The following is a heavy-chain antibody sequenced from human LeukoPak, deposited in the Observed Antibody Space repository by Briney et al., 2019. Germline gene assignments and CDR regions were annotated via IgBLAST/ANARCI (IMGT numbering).Heavy chain of an antibody. D-gene: IGHD2-21*02. CDR2: ISYDGSNK. CDR3: ARAGHIVVVTAANFDY. CDR1: GFTFSSYS. V-gene: IGHV3-30*03. J-gene: IGHJ4*02. Sequence: GGSLRLSCAASGFTFSSYSMNWVRQSPGKGLEWVAVISYDGSNKYYADSVKGRFTISRDNSKNTLYLQMNSLRAEDTAVYYCARAGHIVVVTAANFDYWGQGTLVTVSS.